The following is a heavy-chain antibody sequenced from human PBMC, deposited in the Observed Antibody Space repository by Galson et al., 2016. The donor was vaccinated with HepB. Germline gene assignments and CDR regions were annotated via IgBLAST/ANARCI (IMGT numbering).Heavy chain of an antibody. D-gene: IGHD2-21*01. CDR1: GGSISSSSYY. CDR3: ARVGDRAWPPDNRFDP. V-gene: IGHV4-39*01. J-gene: IGHJ5*02. CDR2: IYVSGTT. Sequence: ETLSLTCTVSGGSISSSSYYWGWIRQPPGKGLDCIGTIYVSGTTYYNPSLKSLVTMSIDTSKNQFSLKLASVTAADTAVYYCARVGDRAWPPDNRFDPWGQGILVTVSS.